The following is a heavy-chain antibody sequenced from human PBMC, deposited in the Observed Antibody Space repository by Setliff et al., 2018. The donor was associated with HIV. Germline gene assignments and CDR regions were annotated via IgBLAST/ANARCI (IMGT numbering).Heavy chain of an antibody. V-gene: IGHV3-23*01. D-gene: IGHD4-17*01. CDR2: ISGSGGST. CDR3: AKGDYGDYVVDY. CDR1: GFTFSSYA. Sequence: HPGGSLRLSCAASGFTFSSYAMSWVRQAPGKGLEWVSAISGSGGSTYYADSVKGRFTISRDSSKNTLYLQMNSLRAEDTAVYYYAKGDYGDYVVDYWGQGTLVTVSS. J-gene: IGHJ4*02.